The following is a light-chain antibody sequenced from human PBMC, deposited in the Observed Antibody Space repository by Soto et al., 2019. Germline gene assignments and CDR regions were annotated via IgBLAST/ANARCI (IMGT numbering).Light chain of an antibody. CDR2: DAS. CDR1: QSIRSY. CDR3: QQRSKWPLT. J-gene: IGKJ3*01. V-gene: IGKV3-11*01. Sequence: EVVLTQSPATLSLSHGARATLSCRASQSIRSYLAWYQQKPGQAPRLLIYDASNRATGIPARFSGSGSGTDFTLTISSLEPEDSAVYYCQQRSKWPLTVGPGGKVDI.